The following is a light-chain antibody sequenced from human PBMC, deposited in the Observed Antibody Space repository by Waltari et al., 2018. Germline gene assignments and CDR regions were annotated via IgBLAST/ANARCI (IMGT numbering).Light chain of an antibody. CDR1: QSVSSN. J-gene: IGKJ5*01. CDR2: GAS. V-gene: IGKV3D-15*03. Sequence: EIVMTQSPATLSVSPGERATLSYRASQSVSSNLAWYPQKPGQAPRLLIYGASIRATGIPAMFSGSGSGTEFTLTISILQSEDFAGYYCQQYNNWPITFGQGTRLEIK. CDR3: QQYNNWPIT.